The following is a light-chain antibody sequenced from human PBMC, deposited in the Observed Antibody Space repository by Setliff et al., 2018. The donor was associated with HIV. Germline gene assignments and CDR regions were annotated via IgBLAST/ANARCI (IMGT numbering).Light chain of an antibody. CDR1: SSDVGGYNY. V-gene: IGLV2-8*01. Sequence: QSALAQSPSASGSPGQSVTISCTGTSSDVGGYNYVSWHQQHPGKAPKVIIYEVSKRPSGVPDRFSGSKSGNTASLTVSGLQAEDEADYYCSSYAGSSYVFGRGTKV. J-gene: IGLJ1*01. CDR2: EVS. CDR3: SSYAGSSYV.